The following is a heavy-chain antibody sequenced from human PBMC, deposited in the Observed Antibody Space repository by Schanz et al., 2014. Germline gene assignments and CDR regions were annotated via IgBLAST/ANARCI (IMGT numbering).Heavy chain of an antibody. CDR3: ARDAADFYDILTEEDY. D-gene: IGHD3-9*01. J-gene: IGHJ4*02. V-gene: IGHV1-18*01. CDR2: ISVYTGNT. CDR1: GYTFTTYA. Sequence: QVQLVQSGAEVKKPGASVRVSCKASGYTFTTYAMTWVLQAPGQGLEWVGWISVYTGNTKYGQKVQGRVTMTADTSTNTAYMELRSLISDDTAVYYCARDAADFYDILTEEDYWGQGTLXTVSS.